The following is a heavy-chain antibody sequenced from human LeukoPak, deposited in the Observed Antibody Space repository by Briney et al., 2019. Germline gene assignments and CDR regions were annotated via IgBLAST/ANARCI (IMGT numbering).Heavy chain of an antibody. CDR3: GRETLGYCSGTTCSLGMDV. D-gene: IGHD2-2*01. CDR2: IYHSGTT. V-gene: IGHV4-28*03. Sequence: PSETLSLTCAVSGYSITSSSWWGWIRQPPGKGLEWIGYIYHSGTTYYNPSLQSRVTMSVDTSKNQFSLKLSSVTAVDTAVYYCGRETLGYCSGTTCSLGMDVWGQGTTVTVSS. J-gene: IGHJ6*02. CDR1: GYSITSSSW.